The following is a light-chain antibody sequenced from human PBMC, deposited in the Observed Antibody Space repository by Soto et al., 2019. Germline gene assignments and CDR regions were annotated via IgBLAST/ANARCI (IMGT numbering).Light chain of an antibody. CDR1: SRDVGGYNY. J-gene: IGLJ2*01. CDR2: EVS. CDR3: SSYISSRTFVV. V-gene: IGLV2-14*01. Sequence: QSVLTQPASVSGYPGQSITISCTGTSRDVGGYNYVSWHKQHPGKAPKVIINEVSNRTSGFSNRFSGSKSGNTASLTISSLQAEDEADYYCSSYISSRTFVVFVGGTKLTGL.